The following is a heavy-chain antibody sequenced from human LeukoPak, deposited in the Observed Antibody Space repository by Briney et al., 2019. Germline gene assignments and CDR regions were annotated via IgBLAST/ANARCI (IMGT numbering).Heavy chain of an antibody. J-gene: IGHJ4*02. CDR3: VREGYGPGNYPFDS. CDR1: GFTFTSHG. D-gene: IGHD3-10*01. CDR2: ITSHGTNT. Sequence: GGSLRLSCAASGFTFTSHGMHWVRQAPGKGLVWVSRITSHGTNTSYADSVKGRFTISRDNAKNTLYLQMNSLRAEDTAVYYCVREGYGPGNYPFDSWGQGTLVTVSS. V-gene: IGHV3-74*01.